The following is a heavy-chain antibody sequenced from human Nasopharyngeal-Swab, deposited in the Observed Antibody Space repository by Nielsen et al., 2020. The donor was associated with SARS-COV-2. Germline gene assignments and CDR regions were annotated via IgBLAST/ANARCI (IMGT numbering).Heavy chain of an antibody. CDR3: AKGGVYFDY. Sequence: GGSLRPSCAASGFTFSSYGMHWVRPVPGKGLEWVAVISNDGSNKYYADSVKGRFTISRDNSKNTLYLQMNSLRAEYTAVYYCAKGGVYFDYWGQGTLVTVSS. J-gene: IGHJ4*02. D-gene: IGHD3-16*01. V-gene: IGHV3-30*18. CDR1: GFTFSSYG. CDR2: ISNDGSNK.